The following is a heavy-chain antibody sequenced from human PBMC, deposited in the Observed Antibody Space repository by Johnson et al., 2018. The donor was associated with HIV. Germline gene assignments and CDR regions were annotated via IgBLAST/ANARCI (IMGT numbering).Heavy chain of an antibody. J-gene: IGHJ3*02. CDR1: GFTFSDYW. CDR3: ARDHLRYFDWLLYEGGAFDM. CDR2: INQDGSEK. V-gene: IGHV3-7*01. Sequence: VQLVESGGGLVQPGGSLRLSCAASGFTFSDYWMSWIHQAPGKGLEWVANINQDGSEKHYVDSVKGRFTISRDNANSSLFLQMNNLRAEDTAVYYCARDHLRYFDWLLYEGGAFDMWGQGTMVTVSS. D-gene: IGHD3-9*01.